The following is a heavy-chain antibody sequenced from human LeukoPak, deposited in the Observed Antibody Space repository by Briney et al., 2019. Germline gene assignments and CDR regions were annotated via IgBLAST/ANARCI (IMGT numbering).Heavy chain of an antibody. Sequence: ASVTVSCKASGYTFTSYGISWVRQAPGQGLEWMGWISAYNGNTNYAQKLQGRVTMTTDTSTSTAYKELRSLRSDDTAVYYCARDGDYYDSSGYYHWGQGTLVTVSS. CDR2: ISAYNGNT. V-gene: IGHV1-18*01. CDR1: GYTFTSYG. J-gene: IGHJ5*02. D-gene: IGHD3-22*01. CDR3: ARDGDYYDSSGYYH.